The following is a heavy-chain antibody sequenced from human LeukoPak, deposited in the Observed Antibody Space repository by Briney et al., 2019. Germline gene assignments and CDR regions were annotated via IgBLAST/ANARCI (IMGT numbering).Heavy chain of an antibody. CDR1: GFTFSSYA. CDR2: ISGSGGST. D-gene: IGHD1-26*01. CDR3: AKDRGWGYSSYDYYGMDV. V-gene: IGHV3-23*01. J-gene: IGHJ6*02. Sequence: GGSLRLSCAASGFTFSSYAMSSVRQAPGEGLEWVSGISGSGGSTYYADSVKGRFTISRDISKNTLYVQMNSLRAEDAAVYYCAKDRGWGYSSYDYYGMDVWGQGTTVTVSS.